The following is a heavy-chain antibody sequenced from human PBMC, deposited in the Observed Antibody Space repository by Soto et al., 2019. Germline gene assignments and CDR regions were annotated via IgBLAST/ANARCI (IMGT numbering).Heavy chain of an antibody. Sequence: PGWSLRLSCSASGFTFSMYSMHWIRQAPGKGLEYVSAISDDGRSTYYADSVKGRYTISRDNSNNAVFLQMSSLRPDDTAVYYCVNASEYGGDEGWGRVPQSTDSS. CDR1: GFTFSMYS. D-gene: IGHD5-12*01. CDR3: VNASEYGGDEG. J-gene: IGHJ1*01. V-gene: IGHV3-64D*06. CDR2: ISDDGRST.